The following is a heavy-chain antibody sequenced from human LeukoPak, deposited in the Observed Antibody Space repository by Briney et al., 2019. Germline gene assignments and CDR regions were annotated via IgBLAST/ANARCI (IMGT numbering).Heavy chain of an antibody. D-gene: IGHD2-15*01. CDR3: ARALGPYCSGGSCYFDY. CDR2: ISSTGGTT. Sequence: PGGSLRLSCVASGFTFSSYGISWVRQAPGKGLEWVSAISSTGGTTYYAESVKGHFTISRDNSKNTLYLQMNSLRAEDTAVYYCARALGPYCSGGSCYFDYWGQGTLVTVSS. V-gene: IGHV3-23*01. CDR1: GFTFSSYG. J-gene: IGHJ4*02.